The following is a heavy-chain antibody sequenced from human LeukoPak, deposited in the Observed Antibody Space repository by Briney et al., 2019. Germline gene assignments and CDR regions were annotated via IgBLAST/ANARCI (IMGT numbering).Heavy chain of an antibody. D-gene: IGHD1-14*01. V-gene: IGHV3-53*01. CDR2: VHEDGST. CDR3: ARSNQADDY. J-gene: IGHJ4*02. Sequence: PGGSLRLSCAASGFTVSSNYMSWARQAPGKGLEWVSVVHEDGSTHYADSVKGRFTISRDNAKNTLYLQMDSLRAEDTGVYYCARSNQADDYWGQGTLVTVSS. CDR1: GFTVSSNY.